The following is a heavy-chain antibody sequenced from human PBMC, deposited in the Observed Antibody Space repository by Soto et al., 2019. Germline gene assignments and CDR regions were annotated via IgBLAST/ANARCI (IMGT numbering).Heavy chain of an antibody. CDR3: ARARIFGVVITKYYYYGMDV. V-gene: IGHV4-34*01. CDR1: GGSFSGYY. J-gene: IGHJ6*02. Sequence: SSETLSLTCAVYGGSFSGYYWSWIRQPPGKGLEWIGEINHSGSTNYNPSLKSRVTISVDTSKNQFSLKLSSVTAADTAVYYCARARIFGVVITKYYYYGMDVWGQGTTVTVSS. CDR2: INHSGST. D-gene: IGHD3-3*01.